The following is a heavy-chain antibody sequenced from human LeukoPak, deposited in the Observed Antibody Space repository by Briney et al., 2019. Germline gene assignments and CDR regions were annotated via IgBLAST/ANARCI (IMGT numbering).Heavy chain of an antibody. D-gene: IGHD5-18*01. CDR3: ATERGYSYGYPFDY. CDR1: GFTFSSFG. Sequence: PGGSLRLSCAASGFTFSSFGMHWVRQAPGKGLEWVSAISGSGGSTYYADSVKGRFTISRDNSKNTLYLQMNSLRAEDTAVYYCATERGYSYGYPFDYWGQGTLVTVSS. J-gene: IGHJ4*02. CDR2: ISGSGGST. V-gene: IGHV3-23*01.